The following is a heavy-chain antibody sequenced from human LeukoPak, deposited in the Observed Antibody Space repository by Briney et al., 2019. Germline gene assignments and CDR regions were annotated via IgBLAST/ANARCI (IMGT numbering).Heavy chain of an antibody. CDR3: ARANYYGSRSLDY. CDR2: IYYSGST. V-gene: IGHV4-59*01. Sequence: SETLSLTCTVSGGSISNYWTWIRQPPGKGLEWIGYIYYSGSTTYNPSLNSRVTISVDTSKNQFSLKLSSVTAADTAVYYCARANYYGSRSLDYWGQGTLVTVSS. J-gene: IGHJ4*02. CDR1: GGSISNY. D-gene: IGHD3-10*01.